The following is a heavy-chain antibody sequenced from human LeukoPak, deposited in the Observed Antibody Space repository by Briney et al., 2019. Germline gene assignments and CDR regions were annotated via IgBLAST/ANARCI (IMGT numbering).Heavy chain of an antibody. Sequence: SVKVSCKASGGTFSSYAISWVRHAPGQGLEWMGGIIPIFGTANYAQKFQGRVTITADKSTSTAYMELSSLRSEDTAVYYCARDAAAAGTLDFGYWGQGTLVTVSS. V-gene: IGHV1-69*06. D-gene: IGHD6-13*01. CDR3: ARDAAAAGTLDFGY. CDR2: IIPIFGTA. CDR1: GGTFSSYA. J-gene: IGHJ4*02.